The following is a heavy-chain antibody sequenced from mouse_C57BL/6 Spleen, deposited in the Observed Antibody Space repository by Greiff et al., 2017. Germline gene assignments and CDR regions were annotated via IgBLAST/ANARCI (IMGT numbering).Heavy chain of an antibody. CDR2: IRLKSDNYAT. Sequence: EVKLVESGGGLVQPGGSMKLSCVASGFTFSNYWMNWVRQSPEKGLEWVAQIRLKSDNYATHYAESVKGRFTISRDDSKSSVYLQMNNLRAEDTGIYYCTGPDGYHPFAYWGQGTLVTVSA. V-gene: IGHV6-3*01. CDR1: GFTFSNYW. D-gene: IGHD2-3*01. CDR3: TGPDGYHPFAY. J-gene: IGHJ3*01.